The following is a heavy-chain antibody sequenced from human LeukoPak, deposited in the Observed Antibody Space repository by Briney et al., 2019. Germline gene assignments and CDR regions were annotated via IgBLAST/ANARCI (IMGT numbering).Heavy chain of an antibody. V-gene: IGHV3-48*01. CDR3: ARTLDY. CDR1: GFSFASYS. CDR2: ISTSSDTI. Sequence: GGSLRLSCAASGFSFASYSMNWVRQAPGRGLEWLSYISTSSDTIYYADSVKGRFTTSRDNAQNSLYLQMNSLRAEDTAVYYCARTLDYWAREPRSPSPQ. J-gene: IGHJ4*02.